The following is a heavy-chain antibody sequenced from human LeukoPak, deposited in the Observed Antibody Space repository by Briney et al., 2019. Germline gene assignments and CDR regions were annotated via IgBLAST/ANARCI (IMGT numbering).Heavy chain of an antibody. CDR2: INPNSGGT. V-gene: IGHV1-2*02. CDR1: GYTFIGYY. Sequence: ASVKVSCKASGYTFIGYYIHWVRQAPGQGLEWVGWINPNSGGTNYAQKFQGRVTMTSDTSISTDYLELSRLRSDNTAVNYCARFIAAAGSHWFDPWGQGTLVTVSS. CDR3: ARFIAAAGSHWFDP. D-gene: IGHD6-13*01. J-gene: IGHJ5*02.